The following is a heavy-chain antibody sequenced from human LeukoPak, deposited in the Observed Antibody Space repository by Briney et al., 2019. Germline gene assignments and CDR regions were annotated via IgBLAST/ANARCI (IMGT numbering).Heavy chain of an antibody. CDR2: ISYEGSNK. J-gene: IGHJ3*02. D-gene: IGHD2-2*01. V-gene: IGHV3-30*18. CDR3: AKLLGYCSSTSCWSWWPDAFDI. CDR1: GFTFSSYG. Sequence: GGSLRLSCAASGFTFSSYGMHWVRQAPGKGLEWVAVISYEGSNKYYADSVKGRFTISRDNCKKTLYLQMNSLRAEDTAVYYCAKLLGYCSSTSCWSWWPDAFDIWGQGTMVTVSS.